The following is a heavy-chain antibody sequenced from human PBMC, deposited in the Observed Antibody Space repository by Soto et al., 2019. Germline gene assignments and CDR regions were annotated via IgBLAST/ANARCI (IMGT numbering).Heavy chain of an antibody. Sequence: SETLSITCAVYGGSFSGHSWTWIRPSPGKGLEWIGDINHSGRVNYSPSLKSRVTISLDTSKNQFSLTLSAVTAADTAMYYCSTRAYDTNGYYRFDPWGQGTLVTVSS. D-gene: IGHD3-22*01. J-gene: IGHJ5*01. CDR2: INHSGRV. V-gene: IGHV4-34*01. CDR3: STRAYDTNGYYRFDP. CDR1: GGSFSGHS.